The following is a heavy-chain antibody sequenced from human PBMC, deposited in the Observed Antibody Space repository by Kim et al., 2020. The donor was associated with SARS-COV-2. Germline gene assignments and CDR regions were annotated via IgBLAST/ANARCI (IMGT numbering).Heavy chain of an antibody. J-gene: IGHJ3*02. V-gene: IGHV3-11*01. CDR1: GFTFSDYY. CDR2: ISSSGSTI. D-gene: IGHD1-1*01. CDR3: ARDRPPGWKDGASAFDI. Sequence: LSLTCAASGFTFSDYYMSWIRQAPGKGLEWVSYISSSGSTIYYADSVKGRFTISRDNAKNSLYLQMNSLRAEDTAVYYCARDRPPGWKDGASAFDIWGQGTMVTVSS.